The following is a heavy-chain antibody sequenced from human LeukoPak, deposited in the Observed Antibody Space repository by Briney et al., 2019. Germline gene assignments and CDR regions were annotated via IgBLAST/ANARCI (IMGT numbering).Heavy chain of an antibody. Sequence: GGSLRLSCAASGFTFSSYAMSWVRQAPGKGLEWVSAISGSGGSTYYADSVKGRFTISRDNSKNTLYLQMNSLRAEDTAVYYCAKGHDFWGVQVYYFDYWGQGTLVTVSS. J-gene: IGHJ4*02. V-gene: IGHV3-23*01. CDR1: GFTFSSYA. D-gene: IGHD3-3*01. CDR2: ISGSGGST. CDR3: AKGHDFWGVQVYYFDY.